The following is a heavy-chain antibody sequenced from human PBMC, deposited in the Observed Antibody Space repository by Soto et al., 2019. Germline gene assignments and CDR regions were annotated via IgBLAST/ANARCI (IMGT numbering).Heavy chain of an antibody. D-gene: IGHD3-3*01. Sequence: SETLSLTCTVSGSSISSYYWSWIRQPAGKGLEWIGRIYTSGSTNYNPSLKSRVTMSVDTYKNQFSLKLSSVTAADTAVYYCARDITIYNYYYGMDVWGQGTTVTVSS. J-gene: IGHJ6*02. CDR3: ARDITIYNYYYGMDV. CDR1: GSSISSYY. V-gene: IGHV4-4*07. CDR2: IYTSGST.